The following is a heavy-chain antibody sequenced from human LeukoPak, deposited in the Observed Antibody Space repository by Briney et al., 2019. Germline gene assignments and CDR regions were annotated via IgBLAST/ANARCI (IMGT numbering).Heavy chain of an antibody. CDR3: ARLGYGNGRVNWFDP. D-gene: IGHD5-18*01. V-gene: IGHV4-39*01. J-gene: IGHJ5*02. Sequence: PSETLSLTCTVSGGSISSSINYWAWIRQPPGKGLEWIATTKYGASTFYNPSLRSRVTIPVDTSKNQFSLKVNSVTAADTAVYYCARLGYGNGRVNWFDPWGQGNLVTVSS. CDR1: GGSISSSINY. CDR2: TKYGAST.